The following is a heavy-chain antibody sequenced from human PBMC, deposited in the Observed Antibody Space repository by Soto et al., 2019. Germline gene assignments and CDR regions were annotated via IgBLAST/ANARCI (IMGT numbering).Heavy chain of an antibody. CDR3: ARDSSRYNYLIGGYFDY. D-gene: IGHD5-12*01. CDR2: ISYDGSNK. V-gene: IGHV3-30-3*01. J-gene: IGHJ4*02. CDR1: GFTFSSYA. Sequence: QVQLVESGGGVVQPGRSLRLSCAASGFTFSSYAMHWVRQAPGKGLEWVAVISYDGSNKYYADSVKGRFTISRDNSKNTLYLQMNSLRAEDTAVYYCARDSSRYNYLIGGYFDYWGQGTLVTVSS.